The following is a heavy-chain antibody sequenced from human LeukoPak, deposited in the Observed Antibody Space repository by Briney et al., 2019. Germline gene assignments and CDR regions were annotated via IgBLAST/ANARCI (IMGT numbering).Heavy chain of an antibody. CDR1: GGTFSSYA. Sequence: APVKVSCKASGGTFSSYAISWVRQAPGQGLEWMGGIIPIFGTANYAQKFQGRVTITADESTSTAYMELSSLRSEDTAVYYCARGRVDRDYYYYYMDVWGKGTTVTVSS. CDR3: ARGRVDRDYYYYYMDV. J-gene: IGHJ6*03. V-gene: IGHV1-69*13. CDR2: IIPIFGTA. D-gene: IGHD3-22*01.